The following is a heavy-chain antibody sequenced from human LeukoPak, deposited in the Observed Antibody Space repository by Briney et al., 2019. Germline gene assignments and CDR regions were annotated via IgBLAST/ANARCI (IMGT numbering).Heavy chain of an antibody. CDR2: INPNSGGT. D-gene: IGHD6-6*01. V-gene: IGHV1-2*02. CDR1: GYTFTSYG. J-gene: IGHJ6*03. CDR3: ARGQEYRPTMDV. Sequence: GASVKVSCKASGYTFTSYGISWVRQAPGQGLEWMGWINPNSGGTNYAQKFQGRVTMTRDTSISTAYMELSRLRSDDTAVYYCARGQEYRPTMDVWGKGTTVTISS.